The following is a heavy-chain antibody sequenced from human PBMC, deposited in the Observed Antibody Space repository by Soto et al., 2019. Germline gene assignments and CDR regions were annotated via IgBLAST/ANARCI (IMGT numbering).Heavy chain of an antibody. J-gene: IGHJ4*02. Sequence: EVQLLESGGDLVQPGGSLRISCAASGFTFRTSVMAWVRRAPGKGLEWISSIVPTGSRTFYADFVNGRFTISRDNSRTTLYLQMNSLRVDDTAVYYCAAYADGPYRPPYDYWGQGTLVTVSS. CDR2: IVPTGSRT. CDR3: AAYADGPYRPPYDY. CDR1: GFTFRTSV. V-gene: IGHV3-23*01. D-gene: IGHD4-17*01.